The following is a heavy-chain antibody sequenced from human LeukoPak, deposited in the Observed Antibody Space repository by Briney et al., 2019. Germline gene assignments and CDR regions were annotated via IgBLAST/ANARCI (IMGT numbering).Heavy chain of an antibody. Sequence: SETLSLTCTVSGGSISSYYWSWIRQPPGKGLEWIGYIYYSGSTNYNPSLKSRVTISVDTSKNQFSLKLSSVTAADTAVYYCASKSASAAAGIFDYWGQGTLATVSS. CDR3: ASKSASAAAGIFDY. V-gene: IGHV4-59*01. D-gene: IGHD6-13*01. CDR2: IYYSGST. CDR1: GGSISSYY. J-gene: IGHJ4*02.